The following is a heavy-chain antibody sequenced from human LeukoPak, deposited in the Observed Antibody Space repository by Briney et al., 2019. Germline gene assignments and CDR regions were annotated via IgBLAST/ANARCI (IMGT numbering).Heavy chain of an antibody. V-gene: IGHV4-39*01. CDR2: ISYSGST. D-gene: IGHD3-10*01. Sequence: TSETLSLTCTVSGGSISSSSYYWGWIRQPPGKGLEWIGSISYSGSTSYNPSLKSRVTISVDTSKNQFSLKLSSVTAADTAVYYCARHRYYYRSGSYYGAPYYMDVWGKGTTVTISS. CDR3: ARHRYYYRSGSYYGAPYYMDV. CDR1: GGSISSSSYY. J-gene: IGHJ6*03.